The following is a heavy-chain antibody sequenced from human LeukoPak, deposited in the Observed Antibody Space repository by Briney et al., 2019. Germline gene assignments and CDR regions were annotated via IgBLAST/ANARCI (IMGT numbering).Heavy chain of an antibody. CDR1: GGSISSYY. D-gene: IGHD2/OR15-2a*01. V-gene: IGHV4-59*01. CDR3: ARDRRIYDI. Sequence: PSETLSLTCTVSGGSISSYYWSWIRQPPGKGLEWIGYIYYSGSTNYNPSLKSRVTISVDTSKNQFSLKLSSVTAADTAVYYCARDRRIYDIWGQGTMATVSS. CDR2: IYYSGST. J-gene: IGHJ3*02.